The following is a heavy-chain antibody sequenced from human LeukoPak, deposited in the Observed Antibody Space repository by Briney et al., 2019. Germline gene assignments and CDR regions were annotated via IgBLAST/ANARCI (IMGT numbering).Heavy chain of an antibody. J-gene: IGHJ5*02. CDR3: ARQGYSSSWYVHWFDP. Sequence: GESLKISCKGSGYSFTSYWIGWVRQMPGKGLEWMGIIYPGDSDTRYSPSFQGQGTISADKSISTAYLQWSSLKASDTAMYYCARQGYSSSWYVHWFDPWGQGTLVTVSS. V-gene: IGHV5-51*01. D-gene: IGHD6-13*01. CDR2: IYPGDSDT. CDR1: GYSFTSYW.